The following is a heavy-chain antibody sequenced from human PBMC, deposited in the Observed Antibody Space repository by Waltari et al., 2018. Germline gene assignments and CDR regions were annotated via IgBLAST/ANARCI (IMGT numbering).Heavy chain of an antibody. V-gene: IGHV1-18*01. CDR1: GYTFSNYG. D-gene: IGHD3-22*01. Sequence: QVQLVQSGAEVRTPGASVKVSCKDSGYTFSNYGSAWGRQARGQGLEWMGWIRGYDSDKKHAREFEGKLIVTTDTSTNTAHMELRSLRSDDTAVYYCARLYDASAYYNTYLDPWGQGALVTVSS. J-gene: IGHJ5*02. CDR2: IRGYDSDK. CDR3: ARLYDASAYYNTYLDP.